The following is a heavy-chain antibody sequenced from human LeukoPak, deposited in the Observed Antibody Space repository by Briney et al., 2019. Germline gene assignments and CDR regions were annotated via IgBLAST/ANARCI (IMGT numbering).Heavy chain of an antibody. V-gene: IGHV3-48*03. Sequence: PGGSLRLSCAASGFTFSSYEMNWVRQAPGKGLEWVSYISSSGSTIYYADSVKGRFTISRDNAKNSLYLQMNSLRAEDTAVYYCGRAYHSSLDYWGQGTLVTVSS. CDR2: ISSSGSTI. D-gene: IGHD2-2*01. CDR3: GRAYHSSLDY. CDR1: GFTFSSYE. J-gene: IGHJ4*02.